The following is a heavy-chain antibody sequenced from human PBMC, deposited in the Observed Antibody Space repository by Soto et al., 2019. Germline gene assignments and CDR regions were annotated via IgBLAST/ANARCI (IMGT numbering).Heavy chain of an antibody. CDR2: IIPIFGTA. CDR1: GGTFSSYA. Sequence: GASVKVSCKASGGTFSSYAISWVRQAPGQGLEWMGGIIPIFGTANYAQKFQGRVTITADESTSTAYMELSSLRSEDTAVYYCARDGSGSPWRGLGLYDYYGMDVWGQGTTVTVSS. V-gene: IGHV1-69*13. D-gene: IGHD3-10*01. CDR3: ARDGSGSPWRGLGLYDYYGMDV. J-gene: IGHJ6*02.